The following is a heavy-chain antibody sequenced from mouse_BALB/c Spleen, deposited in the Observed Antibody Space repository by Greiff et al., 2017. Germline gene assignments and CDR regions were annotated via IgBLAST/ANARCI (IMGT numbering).Heavy chain of an antibody. CDR1: GFTFSSFG. V-gene: IGHV5-17*02. Sequence: EVKVVESGGGLVQPGGSRKLSCAASGFTFSSFGMHWVRQAPEKGLEWVAYISSGSSTIYYADTVKGRFTISRDNPKNTLLLKMTSLRSEDTAMYYCARPYYGNFDYWGQGTTLTVSS. CDR3: ARPYYGNFDY. J-gene: IGHJ2*01. D-gene: IGHD2-10*01. CDR2: ISSGSSTI.